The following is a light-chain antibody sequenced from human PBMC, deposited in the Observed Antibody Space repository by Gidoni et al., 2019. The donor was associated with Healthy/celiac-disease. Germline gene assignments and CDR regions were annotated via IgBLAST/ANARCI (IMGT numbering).Light chain of an antibody. V-gene: IGKV4-1*01. J-gene: IGKJ4*01. CDR2: WAS. CDR3: QQYYSTPLT. Sequence: DIVMTQSPDSLAVSLGERATINCKSSQSVLYSSNNKNYLAWYQQKPGQPPKLHIYWASTRESGVPDRCSGSGSGTDFTLTISGLQAEDVAVYYCQQYYSTPLTFGGGTKVEIK. CDR1: QSVLYSSNNKNY.